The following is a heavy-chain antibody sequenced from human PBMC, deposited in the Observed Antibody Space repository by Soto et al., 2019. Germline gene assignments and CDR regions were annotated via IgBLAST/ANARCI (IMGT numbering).Heavy chain of an antibody. D-gene: IGHD6-19*01. Sequence: ASVKVSCKVSGYTLTDLSMHWVRQAPGKGLEWMGGFDPEDGETIYAQKFQGRVTMTRDTSTSTVYMELSSLRSEDTAVYYCARERSPVAGYYYYYYMDVWGKGTTVTVSS. CDR1: GYTLTDLS. CDR2: FDPEDGET. J-gene: IGHJ6*03. CDR3: ARERSPVAGYYYYYYMDV. V-gene: IGHV1-24*01.